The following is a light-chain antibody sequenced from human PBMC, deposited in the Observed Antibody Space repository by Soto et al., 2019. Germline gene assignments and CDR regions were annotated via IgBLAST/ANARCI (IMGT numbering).Light chain of an antibody. V-gene: IGKV1-5*01. CDR1: QTISTW. CDR3: QQYNSYSLT. Sequence: DIQVTQSPPTLSASVGDRDTITCRASQTISTWMAWYQQKPGKAPKLLVYDASTLQSGVASRFSGSGSGTEFTLTISSLQPDDFATYYCQQYNSYSLTFGQGTKVDIK. CDR2: DAS. J-gene: IGKJ1*01.